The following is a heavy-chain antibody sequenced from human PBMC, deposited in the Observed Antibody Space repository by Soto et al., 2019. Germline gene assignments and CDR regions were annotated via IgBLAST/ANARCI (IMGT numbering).Heavy chain of an antibody. J-gene: IGHJ6*02. V-gene: IGHV5-10-1*01. CDR1: GYSFTSHW. D-gene: IGHD6-13*01. CDR2: IDPSDSYT. CDR3: ANIPAAGTSYYYYYGMDV. Sequence: PGESLKISCKGSGYSFTSHWISWVRQMPGKGLEWMGRIDPSDSYTNYSPSFQGHVTISANKSISTAYLQWSSLKASDTAMYYCANIPAAGTSYYYYYGMDVWGQGTTVTVSS.